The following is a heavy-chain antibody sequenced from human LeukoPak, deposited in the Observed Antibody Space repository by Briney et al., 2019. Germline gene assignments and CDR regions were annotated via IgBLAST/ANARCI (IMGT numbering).Heavy chain of an antibody. CDR3: AKASERITILGVVYFDY. CDR2: ISGSGGST. CDR1: GFTFSSYA. V-gene: IGHV3-23*01. Sequence: GGSLRLSCAASGFTFSSYAMSWVRQAPGKGLEWVSAISGSGGSTYYADSVKGRFTISRDNSKNTLYLQMNSLRAEDTAVYYCAKASERITILGVVYFDYWGQGTLVTVSS. D-gene: IGHD3-3*01. J-gene: IGHJ4*02.